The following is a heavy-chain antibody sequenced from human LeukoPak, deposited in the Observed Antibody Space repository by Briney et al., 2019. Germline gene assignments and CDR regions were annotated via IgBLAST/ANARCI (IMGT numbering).Heavy chain of an antibody. CDR2: INSEGSTI. CDR1: GFTFSNYW. V-gene: IGHV3-74*01. J-gene: IGHJ4*02. CDR3: ARGSYYGSGSYYRYTFDY. Sequence: GGSLRLSCAGSGFTFSNYWMHWLRQVPGKGLMWVSRINSEGSTINYADSVKDRFTISRDNSKNTLYLQMNSLRAEDTAVYYCARGSYYGSGSYYRYTFDYWGQGTLVTVSS. D-gene: IGHD3-10*01.